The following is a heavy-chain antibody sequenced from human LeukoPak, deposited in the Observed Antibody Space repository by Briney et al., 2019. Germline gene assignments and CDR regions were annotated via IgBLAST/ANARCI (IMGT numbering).Heavy chain of an antibody. V-gene: IGHV3-23*01. D-gene: IGHD1-26*01. CDR1: GFTFSSYS. CDR3: ARDRGMEGIVGAPLVY. J-gene: IGHJ4*02. Sequence: HPGGSLRLSCAASGFTFSSYSMSWVRQAPGKGLEWVSAISGSGGSTYYADFVKGRFTISRDNSKNTLYLQMNSLRAEDTAVYYCARDRGMEGIVGAPLVYWGQGTLVTVSS. CDR2: ISGSGGST.